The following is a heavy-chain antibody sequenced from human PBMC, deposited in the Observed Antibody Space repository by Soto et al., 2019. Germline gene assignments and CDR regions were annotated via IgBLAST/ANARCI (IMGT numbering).Heavy chain of an antibody. J-gene: IGHJ4*02. CDR1: GFTFSSYS. Sequence: EVQLVESGGGLVQPGGSLRLSCAASGFTFSSYSMNWVRQAPGKVRVWVSYISSSSSTIYYADSVKGRFTISRYNAKNSLYLQMNSLRAEDTAVYYCARVWPTVTTMESWGQGNLVTVSS. V-gene: IGHV3-48*01. D-gene: IGHD4-17*01. CDR3: ARVWPTVTTMES. CDR2: ISSSSSTI.